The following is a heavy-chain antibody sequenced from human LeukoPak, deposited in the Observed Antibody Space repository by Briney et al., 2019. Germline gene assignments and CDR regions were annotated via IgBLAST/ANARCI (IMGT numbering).Heavy chain of an antibody. V-gene: IGHV4-34*01. CDR1: GGSFSGYF. Sequence: SETLSLTCAVYGGSFSGYFWSYIRQPPGKGLEWLGEISHSGSTNYSPSLKSRVTISVDTSRNQFSLKLSSVTAADTAVYYCARALHGGSYFLDYWGQGTLVTVSS. CDR3: ARALHGGSYFLDY. D-gene: IGHD1-26*01. CDR2: ISHSGST. J-gene: IGHJ4*02.